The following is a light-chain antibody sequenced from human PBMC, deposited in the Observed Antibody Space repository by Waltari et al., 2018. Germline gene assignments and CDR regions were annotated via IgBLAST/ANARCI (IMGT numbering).Light chain of an antibody. J-gene: IGLJ2*01. CDR2: YDS. Sequence: SYVVTQSPSVSVAPGEPARINCGGTNIGSKSGHWYQQRPGQAPVLVISYDSDRPSGIPERFSGSNSGNTATLTISWVEAEDEADYYCLVWHSTIDHQGVFGGGTKLTVL. V-gene: IGLV3-21*04. CDR1: NIGSKS. CDR3: LVWHSTIDHQGV.